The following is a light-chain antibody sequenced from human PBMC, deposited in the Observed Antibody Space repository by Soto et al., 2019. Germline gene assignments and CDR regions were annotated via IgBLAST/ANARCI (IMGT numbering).Light chain of an antibody. V-gene: IGKV3-11*01. CDR2: DAS. CDR3: QQRKHWPPLT. CDR1: HSVDIY. Sequence: ETVLTQSPATLSLSPGERATLSCRASHSVDIYLAWYQQKPGQAPRLLIYDASNRATGITDRFTGGGSGTDFTLTISSLEPEDFAVYYCQQRKHWPPLTFGGGTKVEIK. J-gene: IGKJ4*01.